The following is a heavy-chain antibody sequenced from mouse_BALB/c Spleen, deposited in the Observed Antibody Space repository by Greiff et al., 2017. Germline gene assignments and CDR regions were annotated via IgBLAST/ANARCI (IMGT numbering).Heavy chain of an antibody. CDR3: AREMGYYGLDY. CDR1: GFTFSSYA. Sequence: EVKLVESGGGLVKPGGSLKLSCAASGFTFSSYAMSWVRQTPEKRLEWVASISSGGSTYYPDSVKGRFTISRDNARNILYLQMSSLRSEDTAMYYCAREMGYYGLDYWGQGTTLTVTS. J-gene: IGHJ2*01. CDR2: ISSGGST. D-gene: IGHD1-2*01. V-gene: IGHV5-6-5*01.